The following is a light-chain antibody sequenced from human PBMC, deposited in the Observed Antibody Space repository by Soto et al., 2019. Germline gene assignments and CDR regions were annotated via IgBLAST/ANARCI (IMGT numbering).Light chain of an antibody. CDR2: GAS. CDR3: QHYNNWLGT. CDR1: QSVNSN. V-gene: IGKV3-15*01. Sequence: ETVMTQSPATLSVSPGERATLSCRASQSVNSNLAWYQQKLGQAPRVLIYGASTRATGIPARFSGSGSETEFTLTISSLQSEDFAVYYCQHYNNWLGTFGGGTKV. J-gene: IGKJ4*01.